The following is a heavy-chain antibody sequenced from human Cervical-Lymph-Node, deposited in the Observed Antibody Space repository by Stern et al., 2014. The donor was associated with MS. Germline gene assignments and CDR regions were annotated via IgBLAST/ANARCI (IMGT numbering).Heavy chain of an antibody. J-gene: IGHJ4*02. CDR1: GGSISGYD. D-gene: IGHD5-24*01. CDR2: IYYSGST. V-gene: IGHV4-59*01. CDR3: ARSRDAYSPLAY. Sequence: VQLVESGPGLVKPSETLSLTCTVSGGSISGYDCSWIRQPPGKGLEWIGHIYYSGSTPYIPPLIRRVSILIETTTNQMSLKLSTVTAADTAVYYCARSRDAYSPLAYWGQGALVTVSS.